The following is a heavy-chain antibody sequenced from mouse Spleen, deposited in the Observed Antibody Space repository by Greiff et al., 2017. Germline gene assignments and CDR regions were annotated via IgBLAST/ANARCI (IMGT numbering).Heavy chain of an antibody. V-gene: IGHV1-66*01. J-gene: IGHJ1*03. CDR3: TRRDYSNYDWYFDV. CDR1: GYSFTSYY. D-gene: IGHD2-5*01. CDR2: IYPGSGNT. Sequence: QVQLQQSGPELVKPGASVKISCKASGYSFTSYYIHWVKQRPGQGLEWIGWIYPGSGNTKYNEKFKGKATLTADTSSSTAYMQLSSLTSEDSAVYYCTRRDYSNYDWYFDVWGTGTTVTVSS.